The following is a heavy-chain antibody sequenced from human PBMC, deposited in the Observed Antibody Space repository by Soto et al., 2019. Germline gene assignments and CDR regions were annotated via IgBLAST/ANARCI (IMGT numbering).Heavy chain of an antibody. CDR1: GFSLSTSGVG. J-gene: IGHJ3*02. CDR2: IYRDDDR. CDR3: AHCTTGTTPEYVFDI. V-gene: IGHV2-5*02. D-gene: IGHD1-1*01. Sequence: QITLKESGPTLVKPTQPLTLTCTFSGFSLSTSGVGVGWIRQPPGKAPEYLAFIYRDDDRRYSPSLRSRLTIPKHTSKNQVVLTMTNMNPVETATYYCAHCTTGTTPEYVFDIWGQGTIGTVPS.